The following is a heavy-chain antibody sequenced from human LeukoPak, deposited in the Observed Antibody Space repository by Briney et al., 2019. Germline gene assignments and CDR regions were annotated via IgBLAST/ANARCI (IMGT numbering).Heavy chain of an antibody. J-gene: IGHJ4*02. CDR2: ISSSSYI. V-gene: IGHV3-21*01. CDR3: ARVTLTGYYAFDY. Sequence: GSLRLSCAASGFTFSSYNMNWVRQAPGKGLEWVSSISSSSYIYYTDSVKGRFTISRDNAKNSLYLQMNSLRAEDTAVYYCARVTLTGYYAFDYWGQGTLVTVSS. D-gene: IGHD3-9*01. CDR1: GFTFSSYN.